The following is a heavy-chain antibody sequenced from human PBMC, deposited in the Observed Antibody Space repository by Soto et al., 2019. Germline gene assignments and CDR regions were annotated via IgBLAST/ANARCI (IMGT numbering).Heavy chain of an antibody. Sequence: EVQLVESGGGLVQPGGSLRLSCAASGFTFVNFWLGWARRAPGKGLEWVAKINQGGSEKWSADSVKGRFTISRDNAKNSLYLQLNSLGAEDTAVYYCVKDDGDYSFDYWGQGTLVTVSS. CDR2: INQGGSEK. CDR1: GFTFVNFW. J-gene: IGHJ4*02. CDR3: VKDDGDYSFDY. V-gene: IGHV3-7*03. D-gene: IGHD4-17*01.